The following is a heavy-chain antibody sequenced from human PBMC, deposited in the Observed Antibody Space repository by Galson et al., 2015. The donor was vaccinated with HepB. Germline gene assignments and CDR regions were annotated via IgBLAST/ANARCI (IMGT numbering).Heavy chain of an antibody. J-gene: IGHJ4*02. V-gene: IGHV3-15*01. CDR1: GFTFSNAW. Sequence: SLRLSCAASGFTFSNAWMSWVRQAPGKGLEWVGRIKSKTDGGTTDYAAPVKGRFTISRDDSKNTLYLQMNSLKTEDTAVYYCTTDVEGRPDLDYWGQGTLVTVSS. CDR3: TTDVEGRPDLDY. D-gene: IGHD1-14*01. CDR2: IKSKTDGGTT.